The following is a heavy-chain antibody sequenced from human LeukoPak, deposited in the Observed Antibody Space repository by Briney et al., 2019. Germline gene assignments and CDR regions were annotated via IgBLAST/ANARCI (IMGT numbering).Heavy chain of an antibody. CDR2: IYYSGKT. D-gene: IGHD6-6*01. CDR3: ARHQDSSSSRVDY. Sequence: PSXTLSLTCTVSGGSVSSTSYYWGWIRQPPGKGLDWIGNIYYSGKTYYNPSLKSRVTISVDTSKNQFSLNLSSVTAADTAVYYCARHQDSSSSRVDYWGQGTLVTVSS. CDR1: GGSVSSTSYY. V-gene: IGHV4-39*01. J-gene: IGHJ4*02.